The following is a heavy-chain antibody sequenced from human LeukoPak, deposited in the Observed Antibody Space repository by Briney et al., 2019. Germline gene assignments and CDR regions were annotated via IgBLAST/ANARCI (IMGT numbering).Heavy chain of an antibody. CDR3: ARVGTYCGGDCYLRWFDP. D-gene: IGHD2-21*02. V-gene: IGHV1-18*01. J-gene: IGHJ5*02. Sequence: ASVKVSCKASGYTFTNYGINWVRQAPGQGLEWMGWISVYNGNTNYAQKLQGRVTMTTDTSTSTAYMELRSLRSDDTAVYYCARVGTYCGGDCYLRWFDPWGQGTLVTVSS. CDR1: GYTFTNYG. CDR2: ISVYNGNT.